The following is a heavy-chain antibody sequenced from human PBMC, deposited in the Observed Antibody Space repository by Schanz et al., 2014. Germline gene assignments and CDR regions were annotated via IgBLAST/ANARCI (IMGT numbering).Heavy chain of an antibody. V-gene: IGHV3-23*04. J-gene: IGHJ4*02. CDR2: ISDNGIST. Sequence: VQLVESGGGLVQPGGSLRLSCVASGFTFSSYAMSWVRQAPGKGLEWVSGISDNGISTYYADSVKGRFSISRENSKSILYLQMNSLRAEDTAVYYCAKAGSGWSTAGYYYWGQGTLVTVSS. CDR3: AKAGSGWSTAGYYY. D-gene: IGHD6-19*01. CDR1: GFTFSSYA.